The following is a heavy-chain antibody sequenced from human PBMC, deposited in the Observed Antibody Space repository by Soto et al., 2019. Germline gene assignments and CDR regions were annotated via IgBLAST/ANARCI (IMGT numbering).Heavy chain of an antibody. CDR2: IYVTGAV. CDR1: GAALNSGNYY. V-gene: IGHV4-31*03. J-gene: IGHJ5*02. CDR3: ARLRIATNNYKWFDP. Sequence: SETLSLTCSVSGAALNSGNYYWSWIRQVPGKGLEWIGHIYVTGAVDYNPSLRGRITISQDTSERQFSLNLRLVTAADTAVYYCARLRIATNNYKWFDPWGQGTLVTVSS. D-gene: IGHD2-21*01.